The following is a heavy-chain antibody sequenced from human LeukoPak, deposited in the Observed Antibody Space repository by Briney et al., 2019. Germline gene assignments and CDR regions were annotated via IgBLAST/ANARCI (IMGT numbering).Heavy chain of an antibody. CDR3: ARDWGYSSFDY. Sequence: GGSPRLSCAASGFMFSSYSMNWVRQAPGKGLEWVSSISSSSSYIYYVDSLKGRFTISRDNAKNSLYLQMNSLRAEDTAVYYCARDWGYSSFDYWGQGTLVTVSS. V-gene: IGHV3-21*01. D-gene: IGHD5-18*01. CDR2: ISSSSSYI. CDR1: GFMFSSYS. J-gene: IGHJ4*02.